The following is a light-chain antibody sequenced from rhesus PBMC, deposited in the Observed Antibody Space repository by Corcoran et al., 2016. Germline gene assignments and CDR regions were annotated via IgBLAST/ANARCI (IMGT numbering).Light chain of an antibody. Sequence: DIQMTQSPSSLSASVGDKVTITCRASQGISSWLAWYQQKPGKAPKLLIYSASSLQSWVPSRFSGRGAGTDYTLTISSLQPEDFATYYCQQGYNTPRTFGQGTKVEIK. CDR2: SAS. CDR3: QQGYNTPRT. J-gene: IGKJ1*01. V-gene: IGKV1-18*01. CDR1: QGISSW.